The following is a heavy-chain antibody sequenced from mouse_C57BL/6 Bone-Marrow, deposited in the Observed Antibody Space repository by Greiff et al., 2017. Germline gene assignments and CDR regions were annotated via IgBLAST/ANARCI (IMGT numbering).Heavy chain of an antibody. V-gene: IGHV1-64*01. CDR3: ARSLNTTVVAPD. J-gene: IGHJ3*01. CDR1: GYTFTRYW. Sequence: QVQLQQPGAELVKPGASVKLSCKASGYTFTRYWMHWVKQRPGQGLEWIGMIHPNSGSTNYNEKFKSKATLTVDKSSSTAYMQLSSLTSEDSAVYYCARSLNTTVVAPDWGQGTLVTVSA. CDR2: IHPNSGST. D-gene: IGHD1-1*01.